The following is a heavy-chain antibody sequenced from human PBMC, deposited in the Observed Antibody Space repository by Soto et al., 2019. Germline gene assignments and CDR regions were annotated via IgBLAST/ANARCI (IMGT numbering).Heavy chain of an antibody. CDR3: ARDRNDYVWGSYRYPFGSFDY. V-gene: IGHV3-33*01. CDR2: IWYDGSNK. Sequence: PEGSLRLSCAASGFTFSSYGMHWVRQAPGKGLEWVAVIWYDGSNKYYADSVKGRFTISRDNSKNTLYLQMNSLRAEDTAVYYCARDRNDYVWGSYRYPFGSFDYWGQGTLVTVSS. J-gene: IGHJ4*02. CDR1: GFTFSSYG. D-gene: IGHD3-16*02.